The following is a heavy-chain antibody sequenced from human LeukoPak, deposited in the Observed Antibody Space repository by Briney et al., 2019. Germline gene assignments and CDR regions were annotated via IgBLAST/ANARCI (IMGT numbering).Heavy chain of an antibody. Sequence: PSETLSLTCTVFGGSISSSNYYWGWIRQPPGKGLEWIGSIYYSGSTYYNPSLKSRVTISVDTSKNQFSLKLSSVTAADTAVYYCASTAHPRSSGSSRGYYYGMDVWGQGTTVTVSS. CDR3: ASTAHPRSSGSSRGYYYGMDV. J-gene: IGHJ6*02. CDR1: GGSISSSNYY. CDR2: IYYSGST. V-gene: IGHV4-39*07. D-gene: IGHD3-10*01.